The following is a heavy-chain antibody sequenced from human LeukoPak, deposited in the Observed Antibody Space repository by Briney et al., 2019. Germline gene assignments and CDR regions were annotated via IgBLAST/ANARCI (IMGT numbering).Heavy chain of an antibody. CDR1: GFTFSSYG. CDR3: AKDTYYDSTGYSDYFDY. Sequence: PGGSLRLSCAASGFTFSSYGMHWVRQAPGKGLEWVAFIRYDGSNKYYADSVKGRFTISRGSSKNTLHLQMNSLRAEDTAVYYCAKDTYYDSTGYSDYFDYWGQGTLVTVSS. V-gene: IGHV3-30*02. D-gene: IGHD3-22*01. J-gene: IGHJ4*02. CDR2: IRYDGSNK.